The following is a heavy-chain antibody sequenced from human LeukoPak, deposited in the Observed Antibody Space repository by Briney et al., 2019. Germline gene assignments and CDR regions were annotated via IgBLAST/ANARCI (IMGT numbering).Heavy chain of an antibody. J-gene: IGHJ4*02. Sequence: SQTLSLTCTVSGGSISSGGYYWSWIRQHPGKGLEWIGYIYYSGSTYYNPSLKSRVTISVDRSKNQFSLKLSSVTAADTAVYYCARASQDTLDLDYWGQGTLVTVSS. D-gene: IGHD2-15*01. CDR1: GGSISSGGYY. CDR2: IYYSGST. CDR3: ARASQDTLDLDY. V-gene: IGHV4-31*03.